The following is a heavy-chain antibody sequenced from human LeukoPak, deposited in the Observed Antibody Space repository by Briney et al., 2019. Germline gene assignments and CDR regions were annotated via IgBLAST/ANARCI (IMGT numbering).Heavy chain of an antibody. D-gene: IGHD4-23*01. J-gene: IGHJ3*02. V-gene: IGHV3-23*01. CDR3: AKDKLTLDAFDI. Sequence: PGGSLRLSCAASGFTFSTYVMSWVRQAPGKGLEWVSAITSSAVTTYYADSVKGRFTISRDNSKNTLYLQVNSLRAEDTAVYYCAKDKLTLDAFDIWGQGTMVTVSS. CDR2: ITSSAVTT. CDR1: GFTFSTYV.